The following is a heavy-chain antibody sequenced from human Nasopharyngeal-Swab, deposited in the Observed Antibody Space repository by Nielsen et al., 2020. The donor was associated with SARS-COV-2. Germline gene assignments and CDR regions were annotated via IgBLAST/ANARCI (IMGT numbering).Heavy chain of an antibody. Sequence: GESLKISCAASGFTFSSYAMSWVRQAPGKGLEWVSAISGSGGSTYYADSVKGRFTISRDNSKNSLYLQMNSLRAEDTAVYYCARGSTLRYFDWLLPSYNFDYWGQGTLVTVSS. J-gene: IGHJ4*02. CDR2: ISGSGGST. D-gene: IGHD3-9*01. CDR3: ARGSTLRYFDWLLPSYNFDY. CDR1: GFTFSSYA. V-gene: IGHV3-23*01.